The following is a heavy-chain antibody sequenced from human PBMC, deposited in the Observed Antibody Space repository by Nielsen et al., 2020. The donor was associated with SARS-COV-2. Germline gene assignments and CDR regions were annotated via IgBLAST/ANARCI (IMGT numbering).Heavy chain of an antibody. D-gene: IGHD6-19*01. CDR2: ISTSGST. Sequence: SETLSLTCTVSGGSIRNYYWSWIRQPAGKGLEWIGRISTSGSTNYSPSLKSRVTMSVDTSKNQLSLKLSSVTAADTAVYYCARAASSGWYNDDDPWGQGTLVTVSS. CDR1: GGSIRNYY. J-gene: IGHJ5*02. V-gene: IGHV4-4*07. CDR3: ARAASSGWYNDDDP.